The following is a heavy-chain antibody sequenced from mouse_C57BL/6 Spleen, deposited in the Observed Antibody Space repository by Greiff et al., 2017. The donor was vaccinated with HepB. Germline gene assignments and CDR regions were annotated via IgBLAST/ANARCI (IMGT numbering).Heavy chain of an antibody. CDR2: IHPNSGST. J-gene: IGHJ2*01. V-gene: IGHV1-64*01. CDR3: AREGGDDYDIDY. D-gene: IGHD2-4*01. Sequence: QVQLKQPGAELVKPGASVRLSCKASGYTFTSYWMHWVKQRPGQGLEWIGMIHPNSGSTNYNEKFKSKATLTVDKSSSTAYMQLSSLTSEDSAVYYCAREGGDDYDIDYWGQGTTLTVSS. CDR1: GYTFTSYW.